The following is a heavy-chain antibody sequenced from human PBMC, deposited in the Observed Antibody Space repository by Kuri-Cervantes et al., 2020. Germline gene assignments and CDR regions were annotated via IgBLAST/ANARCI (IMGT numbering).Heavy chain of an antibody. Sequence: ASVKVSCKASGYTFTGYYMHWVRQAPGQGLEWKGWINAYNGNTNYAQKLQGRVTMTTDTSTSTAYMDLRSLRSDDTAVYYCARLEKQWLPGLWGQGTLVTVSS. D-gene: IGHD6-19*01. V-gene: IGHV1-18*04. CDR3: ARLEKQWLPGL. J-gene: IGHJ4*02. CDR2: INAYNGNT. CDR1: GYTFTGYY.